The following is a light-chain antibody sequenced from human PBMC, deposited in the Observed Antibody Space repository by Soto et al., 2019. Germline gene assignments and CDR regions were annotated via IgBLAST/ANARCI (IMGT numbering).Light chain of an antibody. CDR1: QSVSNN. CDR3: QQYYSTPRT. Sequence: EIVLTQSPGTLSLSPGERATLSCRVSQSVSNNLTWYQQKPGQPPRLLIYGASTRATGVPGRFSGSGSGTDFTLTISSLQAEDVAVYYCQQYYSTPRTFGQGTKVDI. J-gene: IGKJ1*01. CDR2: GAS. V-gene: IGKV3-15*01.